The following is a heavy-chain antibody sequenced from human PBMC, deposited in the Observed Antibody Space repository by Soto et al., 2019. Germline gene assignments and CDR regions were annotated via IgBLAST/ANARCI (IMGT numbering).Heavy chain of an antibody. V-gene: IGHV1-3*01. CDR3: AGSSSSSPTFDY. J-gene: IGHJ4*02. CDR2: INAGNGNT. CDR1: GYTFTSYA. Sequence: ASVKVSCKASGYTFTSYAMHWVRQAPGQRLEWMGWINAGNGNTKYSQKFKGRVTITRDTSASTAYMELSSLRSEDTAVYYCAGSSSSSPTFDYWGQGTLVTVSS. D-gene: IGHD3-10*01.